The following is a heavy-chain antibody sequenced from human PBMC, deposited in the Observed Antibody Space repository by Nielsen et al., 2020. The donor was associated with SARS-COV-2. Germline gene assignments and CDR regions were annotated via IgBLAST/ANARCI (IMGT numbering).Heavy chain of an antibody. V-gene: IGHV3-74*01. CDR2: INSDGSST. CDR1: GFTFSSYW. J-gene: IGHJ6*02. D-gene: IGHD1-26*01. Sequence: GESLKISCAASGFTFSSYWMHWVRQAPGKGLVWVSRINSDGSSTSYADSVKGRFTISRDNAKNTLYLQMNSLRAEDTAVYYCARDSIVGATTGYYYYGMDVWGQGTTVTVSS. CDR3: ARDSIVGATTGYYYYGMDV.